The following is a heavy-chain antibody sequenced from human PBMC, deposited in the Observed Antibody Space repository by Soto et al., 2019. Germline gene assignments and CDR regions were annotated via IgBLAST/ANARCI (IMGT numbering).Heavy chain of an antibody. D-gene: IGHD3-3*01. CDR2: IKQDGSEK. V-gene: IGHV3-7*01. Sequence: GGSLRLSCAASGFTFSSYWMSWVRQAPGKGLEWVANIKQDGSEKYYVDSVKGRFTISRDNAKNSLYLQMNSLRAEDTAVYYCARVTSWNDFWSGYYYYYMDVWGKGTTVTVSS. CDR1: GFTFSSYW. J-gene: IGHJ6*03. CDR3: ARVTSWNDFWSGYYYYYMDV.